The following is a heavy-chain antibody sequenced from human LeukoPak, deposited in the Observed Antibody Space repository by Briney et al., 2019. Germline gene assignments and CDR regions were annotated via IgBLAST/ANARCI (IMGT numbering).Heavy chain of an antibody. CDR3: AKDHRGAGPYPSYYSGIDV. CDR1: GFTFSSYA. Sequence: GGSLRLSCAASGFTFSSYAMSWVRQAPGKGLEWVSAISGSGGSTYYADSVKGRFTISRGNSKNTLYLQMNSLRAEDTAVFYCAKDHRGAGPYPSYYSGIDVWGQGTTVTVSS. CDR2: ISGSGGST. D-gene: IGHD3-10*01. J-gene: IGHJ6*02. V-gene: IGHV3-23*01.